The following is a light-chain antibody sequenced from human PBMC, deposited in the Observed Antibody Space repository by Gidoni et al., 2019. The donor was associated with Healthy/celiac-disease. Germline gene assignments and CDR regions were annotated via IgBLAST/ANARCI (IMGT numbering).Light chain of an antibody. J-gene: IGKJ1*01. CDR1: QSISSW. Sequence: DIQMTQSPSTLSASVGDRVTITCRASQSISSWLAWYQQKPGKAPKLLIYKASSLGRGVPSRFSGSGSGTEFTLTISSLQPDDFATYYCQQYNSYPWTFGQGTKVEIK. CDR3: QQYNSYPWT. CDR2: KAS. V-gene: IGKV1-5*03.